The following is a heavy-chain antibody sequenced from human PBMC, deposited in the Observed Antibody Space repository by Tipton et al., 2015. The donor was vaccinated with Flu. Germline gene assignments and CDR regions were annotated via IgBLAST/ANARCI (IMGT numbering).Heavy chain of an antibody. V-gene: IGHV4-34*01. J-gene: IGHJ4*02. CDR1: GGSFSGYN. D-gene: IGHD6-19*01. CDR2: INHSGNT. CDR3: AREPRAVAGMDS. Sequence: TLSLTCAVYGGSFSGYNWSWIRQPPGRGLEWIGEINHSGNTNYNPSLKSRVTVSVDTSKNQFSLILSAVTAADTAVYYCAREPRAVAGMDSWGQGTLVTVSS.